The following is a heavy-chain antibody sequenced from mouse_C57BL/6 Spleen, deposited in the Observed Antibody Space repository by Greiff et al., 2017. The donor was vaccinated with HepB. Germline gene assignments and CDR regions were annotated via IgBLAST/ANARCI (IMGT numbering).Heavy chain of an antibody. Sequence: VHVKQSGPELVKPGASVKISCKASGYSFTGYYMNWVKQSPEESLEWIGEINPSTGGTTYNQKFKAKATLTVDKSSSTAYMQLKSLTSEDSAVYYCARSHYSPNFDCWGQGTTLTVSS. CDR1: GYSFTGYY. J-gene: IGHJ2*01. V-gene: IGHV1-42*01. D-gene: IGHD1-2*01. CDR3: ARSHYSPNFDC. CDR2: INPSTGGT.